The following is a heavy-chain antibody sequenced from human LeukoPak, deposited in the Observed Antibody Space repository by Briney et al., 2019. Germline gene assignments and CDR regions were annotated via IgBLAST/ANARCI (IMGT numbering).Heavy chain of an antibody. J-gene: IGHJ4*02. CDR2: ISGSSSYI. CDR1: GFTFSDHS. CDR3: ATARGQLVYGDFDY. Sequence: GGSLRLSCAASGFTFSDHSMNWVRQAPGKGLEWVSSISGSSSYIYYADSMKGRFTISRDNAKNSLYLQMNSLRAEDTAVYYCATARGQLVYGDFDYWGQGTLVTVSS. D-gene: IGHD6-13*01. V-gene: IGHV3-21*01.